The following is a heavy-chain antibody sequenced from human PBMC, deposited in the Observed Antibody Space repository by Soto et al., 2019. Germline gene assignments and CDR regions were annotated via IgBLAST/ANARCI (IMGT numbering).Heavy chain of an antibody. Sequence: SETLSLTCTVSGGSISSGGYYWSWIRQHPGKGLEWIGYIYYSGSTYYNPSLKSRVTISVDTSKNQFSLKLSSVTAADTAVYYCARVDSQSIFGVVIRDYWGQGTLVTVSS. J-gene: IGHJ4*02. D-gene: IGHD3-3*01. CDR2: IYYSGST. CDR1: GGSISSGGYY. CDR3: ARVDSQSIFGVVIRDY. V-gene: IGHV4-31*03.